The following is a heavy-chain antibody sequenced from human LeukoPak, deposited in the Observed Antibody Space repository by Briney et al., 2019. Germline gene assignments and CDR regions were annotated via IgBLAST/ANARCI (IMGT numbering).Heavy chain of an antibody. CDR1: GDSISGSY. D-gene: IGHD3-10*01. CDR3: ARDMEVRGHPSNGYTWFDP. CDR2: LSYSGTT. J-gene: IGHJ5*02. V-gene: IGHV4-59*12. Sequence: SETLSLTCAVSGDSISGSYWSWIRQPPGKGLEWIGFLSYSGTTSYNPSLKGRLSISGDTSRNQFSLKLDSVTAADTAVYYCARDMEVRGHPSNGYTWFDPWGQGTLVTVSS.